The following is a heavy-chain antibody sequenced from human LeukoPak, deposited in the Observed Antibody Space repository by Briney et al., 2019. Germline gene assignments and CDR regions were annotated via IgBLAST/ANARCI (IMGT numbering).Heavy chain of an antibody. V-gene: IGHV3-72*01. D-gene: IGHD1-1*01. J-gene: IGHJ4*02. CDR3: ARVYSTTWDGSYFDC. CDR2: TRNRANSYTT. Sequence: GGSLRLSCAAFGFIFSDHYMDWVRQAPGKGLEWVGRTRNRANSYTTEYAASVRGRFTISRDDSKNSVYLQMNSLKTEDTAVYYCARVYSTTWDGSYFDCWGQGTLVTVSS. CDR1: GFIFSDHY.